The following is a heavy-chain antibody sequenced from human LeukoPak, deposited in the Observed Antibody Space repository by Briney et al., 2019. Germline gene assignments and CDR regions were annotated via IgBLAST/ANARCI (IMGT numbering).Heavy chain of an antibody. D-gene: IGHD3-10*01. CDR1: GFTFSGYY. J-gene: IGHJ4*02. CDR3: ARNKLVRGGGVDY. CDR2: ISSSSSYT. Sequence: GGSLRLSCAASGFTFSGYYMSWIRQAPGKGLEWVSYISSSSSYTNYADSVKGRFTISRDNAKNSLYLQMNSLRAEDTAVYYCARNKLVRGGGVDYWGQGTLVTVSS. V-gene: IGHV3-11*06.